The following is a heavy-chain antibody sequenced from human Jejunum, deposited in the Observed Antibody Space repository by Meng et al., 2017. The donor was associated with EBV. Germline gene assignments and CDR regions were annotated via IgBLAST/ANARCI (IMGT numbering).Heavy chain of an antibody. CDR1: GYSISSTNW. J-gene: IGHJ6*02. CDR3: ARTLSGSYYHYYGMDV. V-gene: IGHV4-28*01. CDR2: IYYSGST. D-gene: IGHD1-26*01. Sequence: GSGPGLAESSNTPLLTCAVSGYSISSTNWWGWIPQPPGKGLEWIGYIYYSGSTYYNPSLKSRVTMSVDTSKNQFSLKLISVTAVDTAVYYCARTLSGSYYHYYGMDVWGQGTTVTVSS.